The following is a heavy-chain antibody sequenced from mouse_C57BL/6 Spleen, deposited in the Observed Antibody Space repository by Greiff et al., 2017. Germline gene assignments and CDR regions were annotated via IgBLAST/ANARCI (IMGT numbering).Heavy chain of an antibody. V-gene: IGHV1-50*01. J-gene: IGHJ4*01. CDR3: ASYYGSSHAMDY. CDR2: IDPSDSYT. CDR1: GYTFTSYW. D-gene: IGHD1-1*01. Sequence: QVQLKQSGAELVKPGASVKLSCKASGYTFTSYWMQWVKQRPGQGLEWIGEIDPSDSYTNYNQKFKGKATLTVDTSSSTAYMQLSSLTSEDSAVYYCASYYGSSHAMDYWGQGTSVTVSS.